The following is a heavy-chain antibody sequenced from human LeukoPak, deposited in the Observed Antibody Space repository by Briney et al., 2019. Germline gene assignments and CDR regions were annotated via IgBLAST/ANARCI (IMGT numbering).Heavy chain of an antibody. CDR3: AGGRGQIINY. CDR1: GFTFDRYD. J-gene: IGHJ4*02. Sequence: GGSLRLSCAASGFTFDRYDMHWVRQATGKGLEWVSAIGNAADTYYPGSVKGRFTISRENAKNSLYLQMNALRAGDTAEYFCAGGRGQIINYWGQGTLVTVSS. CDR2: IGNAADT. V-gene: IGHV3-13*01.